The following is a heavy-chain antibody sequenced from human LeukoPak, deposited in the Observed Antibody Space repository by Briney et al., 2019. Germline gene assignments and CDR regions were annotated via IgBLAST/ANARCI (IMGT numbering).Heavy chain of an antibody. V-gene: IGHV4-4*09. J-gene: IGHJ4*02. CDR3: AKSYFDYSTYYSYYFNL. Sequence: PSETLSLTCTVSGGSISNAYWSWIQQPPGRGLEWIGYIYPSGSTNYHPSLKSRVTISVDTSKNHFALNLSSVTAADTAVYYCAKSYFDYSTYYSYYFNLWGQGALVTVSS. D-gene: IGHD4-11*01. CDR1: GGSISNAY. CDR2: IYPSGST.